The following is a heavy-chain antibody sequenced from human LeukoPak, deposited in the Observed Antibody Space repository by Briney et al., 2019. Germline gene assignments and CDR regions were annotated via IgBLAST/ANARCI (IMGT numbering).Heavy chain of an antibody. CDR1: GYTFTGYY. Sequence: ASVKVSCKASGYTFTGYYMHWVRQAPGQGLEWMGWINPNSGGTNYVQKFQGRVTMTRDTSISTAYMELSRLRSDDTAVYYCARDWGGFGVVIPTPYNWFDPWGQGTLVTVSS. D-gene: IGHD3-3*01. CDR2: INPNSGGT. CDR3: ARDWGGFGVVIPTPYNWFDP. J-gene: IGHJ5*02. V-gene: IGHV1-2*02.